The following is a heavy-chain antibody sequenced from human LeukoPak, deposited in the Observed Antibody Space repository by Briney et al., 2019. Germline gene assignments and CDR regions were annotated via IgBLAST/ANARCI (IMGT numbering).Heavy chain of an antibody. V-gene: IGHV4-61*01. J-gene: IGHJ6*02. CDR3: ARVDEGGYYYYGMDV. CDR1: GGSVSSSSYY. CDR2: IYYSGST. Sequence: SETLSLTCTVSGGSVSSSSYYCRWIRQPPGKGLEWIGYIYYSGSTNYNPSLKSRVTISVDTSKNQLSLKVSSVTAADTAMYYCARVDEGGYYYYGMDVWGQGTTVTVSS. D-gene: IGHD3-16*01.